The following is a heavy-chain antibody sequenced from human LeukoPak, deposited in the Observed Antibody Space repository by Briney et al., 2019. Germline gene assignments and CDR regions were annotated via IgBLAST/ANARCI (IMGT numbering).Heavy chain of an antibody. V-gene: IGHV4-59*08. J-gene: IGHJ3*01. CDR2: IFQTEHS. CDR3: ARHPFSDGFDF. Sequence: SETLSLTCTVSGGSISTFYWSWLRQPPGKGLEWIGYIFQTEHSNYNPSLKGRVTISVDTSKNQLSLKLYSVTVADTAIYYCARHPFSDGFDFWGQGTMVTVSS. CDR1: GGSISTFY.